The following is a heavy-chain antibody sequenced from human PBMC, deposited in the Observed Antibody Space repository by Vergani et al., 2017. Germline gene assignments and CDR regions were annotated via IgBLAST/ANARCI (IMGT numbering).Heavy chain of an antibody. CDR3: GKDRAAAAGTGFVQH. Sequence: QVQLVESGGGVVQPGGSLRLSCAAPGFTFTSHAMHWVRQAPGKGLEWGAFTRYDGSNKYYADSVKGRFTISRDNSKNTLYLQMSSLRAEDTAVYYCGKDRAAAAGTGFVQHWGQGTLVTVSS. J-gene: IGHJ1*01. CDR2: TRYDGSNK. V-gene: IGHV3-30*02. CDR1: GFTFTSHA. D-gene: IGHD6-13*01.